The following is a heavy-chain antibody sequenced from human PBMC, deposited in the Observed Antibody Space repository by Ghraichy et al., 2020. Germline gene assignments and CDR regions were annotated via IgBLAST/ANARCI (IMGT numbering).Heavy chain of an antibody. D-gene: IGHD5-24*01. CDR1: GFTFSSYS. J-gene: IGHJ4*02. CDR2: ISSSSSYI. Sequence: GESLNISCAASGFTFSSYSMNWVRQAPGKGLEWVSSISSSSSYIYYADSVKGRFTISRDNAKNSLYLQMNSLRAEDTAVYYCARDRDGYNHFDYWGQGTLVTVSS. CDR3: ARDRDGYNHFDY. V-gene: IGHV3-21*01.